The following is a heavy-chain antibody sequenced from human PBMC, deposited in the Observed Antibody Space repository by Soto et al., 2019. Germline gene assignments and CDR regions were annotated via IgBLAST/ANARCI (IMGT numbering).Heavy chain of an antibody. Sequence: PSETLSLTCTVSGGSISTYYWSWIRQPPGKGLEWIGYIYYSGSTNYNPSLKSRVTISVDTSKNQFSLKLSSVTAADTAVYYYAGGGWRHMHYWGKEPLVTAPQ. CDR1: GGSISTYY. CDR3: AGGGWRHMHY. CDR2: IYYSGST. D-gene: IGHD3-16*01. V-gene: IGHV4-59*08. J-gene: IGHJ4*02.